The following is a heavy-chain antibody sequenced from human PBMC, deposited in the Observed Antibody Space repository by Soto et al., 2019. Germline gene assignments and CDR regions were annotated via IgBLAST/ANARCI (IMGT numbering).Heavy chain of an antibody. CDR3: ARGRASGSYYLLDY. CDR1: GDTFTTDD. D-gene: IGHD3-10*01. J-gene: IGHJ4*02. CDR2: INPNSGNI. V-gene: IGHV1-8*01. Sequence: ASVKGSWKASGDTFTTDDISWVRQATGHGLEWMGWINPNSGNIGYAQRFQGRVTMTRDTAIRTAYMEVSSLRSDDTAVYYCARGRASGSYYLLDYWGQGTLVTVSS.